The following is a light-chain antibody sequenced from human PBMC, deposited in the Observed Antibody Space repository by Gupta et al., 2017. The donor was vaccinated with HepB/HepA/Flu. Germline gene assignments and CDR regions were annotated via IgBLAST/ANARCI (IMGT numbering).Light chain of an antibody. Sequence: DIVMTQSPLSLAVSLGERATINCKSSQSVLYSSNNKNYLAWYQQQPGQPPKLLIYWASTRESGVADRCSGSGSGTDVTITISSRQDEDVAVYYCQQHDSTPYTFGQGTKVEIK. J-gene: IGKJ2*01. CDR3: QQHDSTPYT. CDR2: WAS. V-gene: IGKV4-1*01. CDR1: QSVLYSSNNKNY.